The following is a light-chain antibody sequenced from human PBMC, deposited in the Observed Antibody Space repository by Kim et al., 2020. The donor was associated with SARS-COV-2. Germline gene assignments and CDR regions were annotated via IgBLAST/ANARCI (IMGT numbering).Light chain of an antibody. J-gene: IGLJ1*01. Sequence: SYELTQPPSVSVSPGQTASITCSGDKLGDKYTYWYQQKPGQSPVLVIYQDTKRPSGIPERFSGSNSGNRATLTISGTQAMDEADYYCQAWDSSTYVFGTG. CDR1: KLGDKY. V-gene: IGLV3-1*01. CDR2: QDT. CDR3: QAWDSSTYV.